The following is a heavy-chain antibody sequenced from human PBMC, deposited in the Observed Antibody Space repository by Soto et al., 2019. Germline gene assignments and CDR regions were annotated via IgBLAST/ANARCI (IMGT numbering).Heavy chain of an antibody. J-gene: IGHJ4*02. D-gene: IGHD1-26*01. V-gene: IGHV3-30-3*01. CDR3: ARDQGAVLFYFDY. Sequence: GGSLRLSCAASGFTFSSYAMHWVRQAPGKGLEWVAVISYDGSNKYYADSVKGRFTISRDNSKNTLYLQMNSLRAEDTAVYYCARDQGAVLFYFDYWGQGTLVTVS. CDR2: ISYDGSNK. CDR1: GFTFSSYA.